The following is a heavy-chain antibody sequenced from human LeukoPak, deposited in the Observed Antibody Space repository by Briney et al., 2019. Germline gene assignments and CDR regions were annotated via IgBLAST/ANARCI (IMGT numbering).Heavy chain of an antibody. J-gene: IGHJ4*02. CDR3: AKDSTVVVPAAIMGYFDY. CDR2: ISGSGGGT. CDR1: GFTFSSYA. Sequence: GGSLRLSRAASGFTFSSYAMSWVRQAPGKGLEWVSAISGSGGGTYYADSVKGRFTISRDYSKNTLYLQMNSLRAEDTAVYYCAKDSTVVVPAAIMGYFDYWGQGTLVTVSS. V-gene: IGHV3-23*01. D-gene: IGHD2-2*01.